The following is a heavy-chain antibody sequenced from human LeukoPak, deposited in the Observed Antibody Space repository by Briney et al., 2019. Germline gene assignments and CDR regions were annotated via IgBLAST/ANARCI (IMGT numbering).Heavy chain of an antibody. CDR1: GYTFTSYG. V-gene: IGHV1-18*01. CDR2: ISAYNGNT. D-gene: IGHD6-19*01. CDR3: ARDPIAVAAPGWFDP. J-gene: IGHJ5*02. Sequence: GASVKVSCKASGYTFTSYGISWVRQAPGQGLEWMGWISAYNGNTNYAQKLQGRVTITTDTSTSTAYMELRSLRSDDTAVYYCARDPIAVAAPGWFDPWGQGTLVTVSS.